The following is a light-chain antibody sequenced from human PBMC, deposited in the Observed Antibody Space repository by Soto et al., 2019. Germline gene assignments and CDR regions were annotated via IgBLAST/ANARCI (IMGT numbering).Light chain of an antibody. J-gene: IGKJ5*01. CDR2: AAS. CDR1: QGISSW. V-gene: IGKV1D-16*01. CDR3: QQYHSYPIT. Sequence: DIQMTQPPSSLSASVGDRVTITCRASQGISSWLAWYQQKPEKAPKSLIYAASSLQSGVPSRFSGSGSGTDFTLTISSLQPEDSATYYCQQYHSYPITFGQGTRLEIK.